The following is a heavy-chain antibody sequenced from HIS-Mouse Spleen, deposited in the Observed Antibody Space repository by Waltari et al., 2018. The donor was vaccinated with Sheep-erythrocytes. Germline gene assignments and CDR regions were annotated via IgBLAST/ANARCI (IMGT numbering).Heavy chain of an antibody. CDR1: GGSFSGYY. J-gene: IGHJ4*02. V-gene: IGHV4-34*01. CDR3: ARGGRRTGFDY. CDR2: INHSGST. Sequence: QVQLQQWGAGLLKPSETLSLTCAVYGGSFSGYYWSWIRQPPGKGLEWIGEINHSGSTNYTPALKSRVTISVDTSKNQFSLKLSSVTAADTAVYYCARGGRRTGFDYWGQGTLVTVSS. D-gene: IGHD3-9*01.